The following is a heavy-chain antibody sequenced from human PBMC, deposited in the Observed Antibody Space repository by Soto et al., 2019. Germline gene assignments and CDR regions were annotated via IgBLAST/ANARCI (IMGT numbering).Heavy chain of an antibody. V-gene: IGHV4-4*02. CDR3: ARHRWVPNWFDP. Sequence: SETLSLTCAVSGESITGDNWWSWVRQPPGKGLEWIGEIHHSGATNYNPSLKSRVTISVDTSKNQFSLKLSSVTAADTAVYYCARHRWVPNWFDPWGQGTLVTVSS. D-gene: IGHD3-10*01. CDR1: GESITGDNW. J-gene: IGHJ5*02. CDR2: IHHSGAT.